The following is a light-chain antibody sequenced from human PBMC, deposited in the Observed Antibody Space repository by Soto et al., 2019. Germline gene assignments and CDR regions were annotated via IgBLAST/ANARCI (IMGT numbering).Light chain of an antibody. CDR1: QSVGTF. CDR3: QQRTDRPPWT. Sequence: EIVLTQSPATLSLSPGERATLSCRASQSVGTFFAWYQQKPGQAPRLLIYDASNRATGIPARFGGSGSGTDFTLTISSLEPEDFAVYYCQQRTDRPPWTFGQGTKVDIK. J-gene: IGKJ1*01. V-gene: IGKV3-11*01. CDR2: DAS.